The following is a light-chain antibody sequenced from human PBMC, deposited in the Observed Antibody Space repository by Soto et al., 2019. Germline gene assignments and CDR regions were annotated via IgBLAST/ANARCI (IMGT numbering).Light chain of an antibody. Sequence: DIQMTQSPSTLSASVGDRVTITCRASQSISSWLAWYQQKLGRAPRLLIYDASSLESGVPSRFSGSGSGTDFTLTISSLQPEDFATYYCQQSYSTPSITFGQGTRLEI. CDR1: QSISSW. CDR2: DAS. J-gene: IGKJ5*01. CDR3: QQSYSTPSIT. V-gene: IGKV1-5*01.